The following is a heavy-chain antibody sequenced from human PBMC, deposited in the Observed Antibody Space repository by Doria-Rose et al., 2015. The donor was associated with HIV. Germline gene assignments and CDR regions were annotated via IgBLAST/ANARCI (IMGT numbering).Heavy chain of an antibody. V-gene: IGHV3-21*01. CDR3: ATGVTLDS. CDR1: GFTFSSHR. D-gene: IGHD3-10*01. Sequence: VQLQESGGGLARPGGSLRLSCATSGFTFSSHRINWVRQAPGKGLEWVSSISSTSAYINYADSVRCRFTISRDNARNSLYLQMDSLRAEDTAIYYCATGVTLDSWGQGTLVTVSS. J-gene: IGHJ4*02. CDR2: ISSTSAYI.